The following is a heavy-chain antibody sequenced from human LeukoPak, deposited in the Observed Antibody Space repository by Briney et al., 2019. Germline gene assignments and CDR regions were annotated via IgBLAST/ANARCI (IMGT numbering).Heavy chain of an antibody. CDR3: ARDSSLLMVYAIPAYYYGMDV. V-gene: IGHV3-21*01. J-gene: IGHJ6*02. CDR1: GFTFSSYS. Sequence: GGSLRLSCAASGFTFSSYSMNWVRQAPGKGLEWVSSISSSSSYIYYADSVKGRFTISSDNAKNSLYLQMNSLRAEDTAVYYCARDSSLLMVYAIPAYYYGMDVWGQGTTVTVSS. CDR2: ISSSSSYI. D-gene: IGHD2-8*01.